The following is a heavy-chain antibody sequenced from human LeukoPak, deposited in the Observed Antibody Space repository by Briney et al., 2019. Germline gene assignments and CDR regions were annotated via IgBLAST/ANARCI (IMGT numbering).Heavy chain of an antibody. CDR3: ARTMYYYGSGDSDY. CDR2: IYYSGST. CDR1: GGSITTTDYQ. V-gene: IGHV4-61*05. J-gene: IGHJ4*02. Sequence: SETLSLTCTVSGGSITTTDYQWGWIRQPPGKGLEWIGYIYYSGSTNYNPSLKSRVTISVDTSKNQFSLKLSSVTAADTAVYYCARTMYYYGSGDSDYWGQGTLVTVSS. D-gene: IGHD3-10*01.